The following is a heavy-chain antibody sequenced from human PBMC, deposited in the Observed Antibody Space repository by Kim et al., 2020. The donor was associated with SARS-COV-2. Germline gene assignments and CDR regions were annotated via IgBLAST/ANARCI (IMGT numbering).Heavy chain of an antibody. CDR3: ARVPKNRPFYY. J-gene: IGHJ4*02. CDR1: GGSISRSAYY. CDR2: IYSSGKT. Sequence: SETLSLTCTVSGGSISRSAYYWGWIRQPPGKGLEWIASIYSSGKTQYNPSFKSRAVISVDTSNNQLSLILDSVTAAATAVYFCARVPKNRPFYYWGQGT. V-gene: IGHV4-39*07.